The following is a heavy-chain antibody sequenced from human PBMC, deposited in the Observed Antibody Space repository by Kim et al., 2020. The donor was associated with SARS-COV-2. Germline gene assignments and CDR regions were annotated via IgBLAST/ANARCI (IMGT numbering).Heavy chain of an antibody. CDR2: INPSGGST. CDR1: GYTFTSYY. V-gene: IGHV1-46*01. J-gene: IGHJ4*02. CDR3: ARDLIPSGALFVFDY. Sequence: ASVKVSCKASGYTFTSYYMHWVRQAPGQGLEWMGIINPSGGSTSYAQKFQGRVTMTRDTSTSTVYMELSSLRSEDTAVYYCARDLIPSGALFVFDYWGQGTLVTVSS. D-gene: IGHD1-26*01.